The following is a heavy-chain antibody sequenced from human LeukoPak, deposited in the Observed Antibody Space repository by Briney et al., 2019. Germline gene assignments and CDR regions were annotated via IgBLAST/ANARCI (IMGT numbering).Heavy chain of an antibody. D-gene: IGHD3-10*01. Sequence: PGRSLRLSCAASGFTFSSYGMHWVRQAPGKGLEWVAVISYDGSNKYYADSVKGRFTISRDNSKNTLYLQMNSLRAEDTAVYYCAKDRRFGELWDAFDIWGQGTMVTVSS. V-gene: IGHV3-30*18. CDR1: GFTFSSYG. CDR3: AKDRRFGELWDAFDI. CDR2: ISYDGSNK. J-gene: IGHJ3*02.